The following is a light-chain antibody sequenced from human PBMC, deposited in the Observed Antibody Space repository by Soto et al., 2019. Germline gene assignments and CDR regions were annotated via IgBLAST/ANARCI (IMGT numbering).Light chain of an antibody. Sequence: EIVLTQSPVTLSLSPGERATLSCRASQSVSSSYLAWYQQKPGQAPRLLIYSASTRATGIPDRFSGSGSATDFSLTISRLQPEDFVVYYCQQYGVSPWTFGQGTKVELK. CDR3: QQYGVSPWT. J-gene: IGKJ1*01. CDR2: SAS. V-gene: IGKV3-20*01. CDR1: QSVSSSY.